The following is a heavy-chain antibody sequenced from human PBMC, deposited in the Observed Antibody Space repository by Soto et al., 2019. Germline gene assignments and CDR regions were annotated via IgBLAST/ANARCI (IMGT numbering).Heavy chain of an antibody. CDR1: GFTFSSYA. J-gene: IGHJ6*04. D-gene: IGHD6-19*01. Sequence: GGSLRLSCAASGFTFSSYAMSWVRQAPGKGLEWVSAISGSGGSTYYADSVKGRFTISRDNSKNTLYLQMNSLRAEDTAVYYCAKVMWGLYSSGWYGDVWGKGTTVTVSS. CDR2: ISGSGGST. V-gene: IGHV3-23*01. CDR3: AKVMWGLYSSGWYGDV.